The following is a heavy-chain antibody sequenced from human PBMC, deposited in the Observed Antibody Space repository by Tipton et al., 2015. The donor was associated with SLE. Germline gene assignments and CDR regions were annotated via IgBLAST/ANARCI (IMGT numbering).Heavy chain of an antibody. Sequence: TLSLTCRVSGYSFTSGYYWGWIRQPPGKGLEWIGSFYRGGNTHYSSSLKSRVTISVDTSENQFSLKLTSLTASDTAVYYCARGEFGSGWYVWGQGMLVTVSS. D-gene: IGHD6-13*01. CDR1: GYSFTSGYY. V-gene: IGHV4-38-2*02. CDR3: ARGEFGSGWYV. CDR2: FYRGGNT. J-gene: IGHJ4*02.